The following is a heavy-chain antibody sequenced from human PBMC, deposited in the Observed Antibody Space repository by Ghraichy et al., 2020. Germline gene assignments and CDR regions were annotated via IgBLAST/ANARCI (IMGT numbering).Heavy chain of an antibody. V-gene: IGHV1-2*02. CDR1: GYTFTDYC. Sequence: ASVKVSCKASGYTFTDYCIHWVRQAPGQGLEWMGWINPKNGGTKFAQKFQDRVTMTRDTSISTAYLDLNSLRSDDTAVYYCARDTILYRSSWSGLSVEYWGQGTLVTVSS. CDR3: ARDTILYRSSWSGLSVEY. J-gene: IGHJ4*02. D-gene: IGHD6-13*01. CDR2: INPKNGGT.